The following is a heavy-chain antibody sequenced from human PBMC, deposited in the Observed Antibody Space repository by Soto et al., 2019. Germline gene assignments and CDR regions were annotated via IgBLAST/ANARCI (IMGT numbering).Heavy chain of an antibody. CDR2: IIPIFGTA. Sequence: QVQLVQSGAEVKKPGSSVKFSCKASGATFSSYAISWGRQAPGQGLEWMGGIIPIFGTANYAQKFQGRVTITADESTSTAYMELSSLRSEDTAVYYCARDKSGGRGYGGNSLYYWGQGTLVTVSS. CDR1: GATFSSYA. D-gene: IGHD2-21*02. J-gene: IGHJ4*02. CDR3: ARDKSGGRGYGGNSLYY. V-gene: IGHV1-69*01.